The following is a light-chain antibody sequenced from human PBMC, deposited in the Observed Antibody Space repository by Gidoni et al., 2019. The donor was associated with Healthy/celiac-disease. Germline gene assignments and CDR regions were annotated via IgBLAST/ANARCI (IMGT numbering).Light chain of an antibody. CDR2: DAS. Sequence: DIVLTQSPATLSLSPGEGATPACRASQSVSSYLAWYQQKPGQAPRLLIYDASNRATGIPARFSGSGSGTDFTLTISSLEPEDFAVYYCQQRSNLLTFGGGTKVEIK. CDR1: QSVSSY. V-gene: IGKV3-11*01. J-gene: IGKJ4*01. CDR3: QQRSNLLT.